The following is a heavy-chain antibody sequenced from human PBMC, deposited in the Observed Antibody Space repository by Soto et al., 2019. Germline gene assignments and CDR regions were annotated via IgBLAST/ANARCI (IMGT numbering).Heavy chain of an antibody. CDR3: ARVQLVAGIDAFEI. V-gene: IGHV3-7*05. J-gene: IGHJ3*02. Sequence: EVQLVESGGGLVQPGGSLRLSCAASGFTFSSYWMSWVRQAPGKGLEWVANIKQDGSEKYYVDSVKGRFTISRDNAKNSLYLQMHSLRAEHAAVYDCARVQLVAGIDAFEIWGQGTMVTVSS. CDR2: IKQDGSEK. CDR1: GFTFSSYW. D-gene: IGHD6-13*01.